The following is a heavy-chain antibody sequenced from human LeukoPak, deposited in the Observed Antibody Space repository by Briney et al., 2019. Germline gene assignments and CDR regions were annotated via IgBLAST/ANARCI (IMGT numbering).Heavy chain of an antibody. V-gene: IGHV1-69*05. Sequence: ASVKVSCKASGGTFSSYAISWVRQAPGQGLEWMGGIIPIFGTANYAQKFQGRVTITTDESTSTAYMELSSLRSEDTAVYHCARGGAEDGNSDFDYWGQGTLVTVSS. CDR1: GGTFSSYA. J-gene: IGHJ4*02. D-gene: IGHD4-23*01. CDR2: IIPIFGTA. CDR3: ARGGAEDGNSDFDY.